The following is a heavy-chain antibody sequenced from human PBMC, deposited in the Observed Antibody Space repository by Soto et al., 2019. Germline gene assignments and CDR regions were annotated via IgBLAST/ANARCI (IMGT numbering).Heavy chain of an antibody. D-gene: IGHD6-13*01. V-gene: IGHV4-39*01. CDR2: IYYSGST. Sequence: PSENLSISCTVSGGSISSSSYYWGWIRQPPGKGLEWIGSIYYSGSTYYNPSLKSRVTISVDTSKNQFSLKLSSVTAADTAVYYCARFLIAAGGGCFDSCGQATLVTVS. CDR1: GGSISSSSYY. J-gene: IGHJ5*01. CDR3: ARFLIAAGGGCFDS.